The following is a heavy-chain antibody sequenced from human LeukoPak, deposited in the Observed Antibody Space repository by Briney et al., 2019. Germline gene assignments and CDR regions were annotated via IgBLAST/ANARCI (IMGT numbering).Heavy chain of an antibody. Sequence: QPGGSLRLSCAASGFIFNIYAMSWVRQAPEKGLEWVATISGSGGGTYYADSVKGRFTISRDDSKNTLYLQMNSLRAEDMAVYYCAKDLGRYRNNYFDYWGQGTLVTVSS. V-gene: IGHV3-23*01. CDR2: ISGSGGGT. J-gene: IGHJ4*02. CDR3: AKDLGRYRNNYFDY. D-gene: IGHD1-26*01. CDR1: GFIFNIYA.